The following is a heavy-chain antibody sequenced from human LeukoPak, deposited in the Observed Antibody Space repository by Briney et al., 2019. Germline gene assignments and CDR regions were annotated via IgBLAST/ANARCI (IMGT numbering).Heavy chain of an antibody. J-gene: IGHJ4*02. Sequence: ASVKVSYKASAYTFTSYYMHWVRQSPGQGLEWMGIINPSGGSTSYAQKFQGRVTMTRDTSTSTVYMELSSLRSEDTAVYYCARDQPSLGDYWGQGTLVTVSS. CDR3: ARDQPSLGDY. D-gene: IGHD7-27*01. V-gene: IGHV1-46*01. CDR1: AYTFTSYY. CDR2: INPSGGST.